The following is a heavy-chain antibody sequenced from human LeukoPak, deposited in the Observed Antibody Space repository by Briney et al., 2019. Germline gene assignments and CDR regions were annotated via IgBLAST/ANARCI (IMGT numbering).Heavy chain of an antibody. D-gene: IGHD1-20*01. CDR2: ISNNGGYT. Sequence: PGGSLRLSCAASGFTFSSSAMSWVRQAPGKGLEWVSAISNNGGYTYYADSVQGRFTISRDNSKSTLCLQMNSLRAEDTAVYYCAKGIIGIDNWFDPWGQGTLVTVSS. CDR3: AKGIIGIDNWFDP. V-gene: IGHV3-23*01. J-gene: IGHJ5*02. CDR1: GFTFSSSA.